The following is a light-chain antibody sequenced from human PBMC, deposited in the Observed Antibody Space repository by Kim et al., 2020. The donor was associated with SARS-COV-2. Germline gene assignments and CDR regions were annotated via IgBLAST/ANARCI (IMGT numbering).Light chain of an antibody. CDR1: RLGDKY. V-gene: IGLV3-1*01. CDR3: QAWDSSTPLYV. J-gene: IGLJ1*01. CDR2: QVS. Sequence: PGRTGSITCPGDRLGDKYACWYQQKPGQSPVLVIYQVSKRPSGIPERFSGSNSGNTATLTISGTQAMDEADYYCQAWDSSTPLYVFGTGTKVTVL.